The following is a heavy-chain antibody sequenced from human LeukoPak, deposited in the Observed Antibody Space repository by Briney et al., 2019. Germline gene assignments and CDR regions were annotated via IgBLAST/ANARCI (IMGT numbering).Heavy chain of an antibody. Sequence: SVKVSCKASGGTFSSYAISWVRQAPGQGLEWMGGIIPIFGTANYAQKFQGRVTITADESTSTAYMELSSLRSEDTAVYYCARDDSSGYSATFDYWGQGTLVTVSS. D-gene: IGHD3-22*01. CDR3: ARDDSSGYSATFDY. CDR2: IIPIFGTA. V-gene: IGHV1-69*13. J-gene: IGHJ4*02. CDR1: GGTFSSYA.